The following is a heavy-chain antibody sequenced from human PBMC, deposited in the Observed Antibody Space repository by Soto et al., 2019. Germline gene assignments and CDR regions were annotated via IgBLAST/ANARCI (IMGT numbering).Heavy chain of an antibody. CDR1: GFSFNNYA. CDR2: ITDDGSDT. V-gene: IGHV3-23*01. CDR3: AKGSRSHRPYYFDY. D-gene: IGHD3-3*01. Sequence: GGSLRLSCSASGFSFNNYAMSWVRQAPGKGLEWVLAITDDGSDTYYADYVKGRFTISRDNSRNTLYLQMNSLRAEDTAVYYCAKGSRSHRPYYFDYWGQGTLVTVSS. J-gene: IGHJ4*02.